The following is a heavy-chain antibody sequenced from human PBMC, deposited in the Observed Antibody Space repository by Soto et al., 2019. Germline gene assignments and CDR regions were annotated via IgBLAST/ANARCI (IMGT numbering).Heavy chain of an antibody. V-gene: IGHV1-69*13. CDR3: ARDLHGGNSGYYYYGMDV. CDR2: IIPIFGTA. D-gene: IGHD2-21*02. CDR1: GGTFSSYA. Sequence: SVKVSCKASGGTFSSYAISWVRQAPGQGLEWMGGIIPIFGTANYAQKFQGRVTITADESTSTAYMELSSLRSEDTAVYYCARDLHGGNSGYYYYGMDVWGQGTTVTVSS. J-gene: IGHJ6*02.